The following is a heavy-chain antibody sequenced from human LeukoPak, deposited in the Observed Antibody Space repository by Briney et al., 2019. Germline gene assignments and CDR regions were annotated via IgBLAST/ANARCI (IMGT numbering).Heavy chain of an antibody. CDR1: GFTFSNFA. D-gene: IGHD3-22*01. J-gene: IGHJ4*02. CDR2: ISTSSSYI. CDR3: ARVGATYYYDGTTDY. Sequence: KSGGSLRLSCAASGFTFSNFAMHWVRQAPGKGLEWVSSISTSSSYIYYADTVKGRFTISRDNAKNSLYLQMNSLRAEDTAVYYCARVGATYYYDGTTDYWGQGTLVTVSS. V-gene: IGHV3-21*01.